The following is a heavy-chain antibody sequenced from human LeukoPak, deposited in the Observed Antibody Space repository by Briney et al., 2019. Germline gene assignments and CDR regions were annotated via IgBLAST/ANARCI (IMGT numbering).Heavy chain of an antibody. J-gene: IGHJ5*02. V-gene: IGHV4-34*01. CDR2: INHSGST. CDR1: GGSFSGYY. CDR3: ASGSGSYSHWFDP. Sequence: PSETLSLTCAVYGGSFSGYYWSWIRQPPGKGLEWIGEINHSGSTNYNPSLKSRVTISVDTSKNQFSLKLTSVTAADTAVYYCASGSGSYSHWFDPWGQGILVTVSS. D-gene: IGHD3-10*01.